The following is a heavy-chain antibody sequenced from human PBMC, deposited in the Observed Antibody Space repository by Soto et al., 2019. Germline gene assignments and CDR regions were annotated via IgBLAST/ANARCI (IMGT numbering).Heavy chain of an antibody. D-gene: IGHD1-7*01. CDR2: INPNSGGT. Sequence: GASVKVSCKASGYTFTGYYMHWVRQAPGQGLEWMGWINPNSGGTNYAQKFQGWVTMTRDTSISTAYMELSRLRSDDTAVYYCARDNELELPTYGMDVWGQGTTVTVSS. CDR1: GYTFTGYY. CDR3: ARDNELELPTYGMDV. V-gene: IGHV1-2*04. J-gene: IGHJ6*02.